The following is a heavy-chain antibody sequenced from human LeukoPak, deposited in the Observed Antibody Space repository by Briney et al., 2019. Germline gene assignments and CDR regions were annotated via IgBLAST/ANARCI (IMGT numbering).Heavy chain of an antibody. CDR2: ISGDGSTI. V-gene: IGHV3-74*01. Sequence: GGSLRLSCAASGFTFSSNWMHWVRQVPGRGLVWVSRISGDGSTIDYADSVRARFTISRDNAKNTVYLQMNSLRAEDTAVYYCTRSVDYWGQGTLVTVSS. CDR1: GFTFSSNW. CDR3: TRSVDY. J-gene: IGHJ4*02.